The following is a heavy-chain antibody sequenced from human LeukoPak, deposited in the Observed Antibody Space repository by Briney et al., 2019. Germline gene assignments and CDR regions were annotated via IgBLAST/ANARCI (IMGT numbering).Heavy chain of an antibody. J-gene: IGHJ6*02. D-gene: IGHD3-22*01. CDR1: GGSFSGYY. CDR2: INHSGST. Sequence: SETLSLTCAVYGGSFSGYYWSWIRQPPGKGLEWIGGINHSGSTNYNPSLKSRVTISVDTSKNQFSLKLSSVTAADTAVYYCARGPYYYDSSGYYNYYYYGMDVWGQGTTVTVSS. V-gene: IGHV4-34*01. CDR3: ARGPYYYDSSGYYNYYYYGMDV.